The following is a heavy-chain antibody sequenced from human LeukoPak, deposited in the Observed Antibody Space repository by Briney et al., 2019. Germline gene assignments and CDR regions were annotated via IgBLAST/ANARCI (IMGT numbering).Heavy chain of an antibody. CDR1: GYTFTSYY. CDR3: ARGPSYYYDSSGYYYVGRPYYYYMDV. CDR2: INPSGGST. J-gene: IGHJ6*03. V-gene: IGHV1-46*01. D-gene: IGHD3-22*01. Sequence: GASVKVSCKASGYTFTSYYMHWVRQAPGQGLEWMGIINPSGGSTSYAQKFQGRVTMTRDTSTSTVYMELSSLRSEDTAVYYCARGPSYYYDSSGYYYVGRPYYYYMDVWGKGTTVTISS.